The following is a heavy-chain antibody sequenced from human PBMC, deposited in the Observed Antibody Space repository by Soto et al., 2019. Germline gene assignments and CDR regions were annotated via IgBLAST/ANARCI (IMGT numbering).Heavy chain of an antibody. D-gene: IGHD2-15*01. V-gene: IGHV4-59*08. CDR2: IYYSGST. Sequence: SETLSLTCTVSGGSISSYYWSWIRQPPGKGLEWIGYIYYSGSTNYNPSLKSRVTISVDTSKNQFSLKLSSVTAADTAVYYCARVAGSPWYYFAYWGQGTLVTVSS. CDR3: ARVAGSPWYYFAY. J-gene: IGHJ4*02. CDR1: GGSISSYY.